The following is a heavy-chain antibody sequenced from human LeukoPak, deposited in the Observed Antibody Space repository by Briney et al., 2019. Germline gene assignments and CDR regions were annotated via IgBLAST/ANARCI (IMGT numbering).Heavy chain of an antibody. CDR3: ARVRRGDTAMVTD. J-gene: IGHJ4*02. D-gene: IGHD5-18*01. V-gene: IGHV4-59*01. Sequence: PSQTLSLTCSVSGGSISSYYWSWIRQPPGKGLEWIGYIYYSGSTNYNPSLKSRVTISVDTSKNQFSLKLSSVTAADTAVYYCARVRRGDTAMVTDWGQGTLVTVSS. CDR1: GGSISSYY. CDR2: IYYSGST.